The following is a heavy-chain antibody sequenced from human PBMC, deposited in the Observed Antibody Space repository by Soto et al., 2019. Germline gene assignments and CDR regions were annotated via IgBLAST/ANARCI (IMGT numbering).Heavy chain of an antibody. V-gene: IGHV4-4*02. Sequence: SETLSLTCAVSGGSISSSNWWSWVRQPPGKGLEWIGEIYHSGSTNYNPSLKCRVTISVDKSKNQFSLKLSSVTAADTAVYYCARDRRSSSWYTYYFDYWGQGTLVTVSS. CDR3: ARDRRSSSWYTYYFDY. D-gene: IGHD6-13*01. CDR1: GGSISSSNW. CDR2: IYHSGST. J-gene: IGHJ4*02.